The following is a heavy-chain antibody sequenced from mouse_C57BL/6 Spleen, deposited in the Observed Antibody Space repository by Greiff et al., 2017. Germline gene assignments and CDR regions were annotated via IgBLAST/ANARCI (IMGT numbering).Heavy chain of an antibody. J-gene: IGHJ4*01. CDR2: IDPENGDT. V-gene: IGHV14-4*01. CDR3: TTYDGGAMDY. CDR1: GFNIKDAY. Sequence: VQLQQSGAELVRPGASVKLSCTASGFNIKDAYMHWVKQRPEQGLEWIGWIDPENGDTEYASKFQGKATITADTSSNTAYLQLSSLTSEDTAVYYCTTYDGGAMDYWGQGTSVTVSS. D-gene: IGHD2-3*01.